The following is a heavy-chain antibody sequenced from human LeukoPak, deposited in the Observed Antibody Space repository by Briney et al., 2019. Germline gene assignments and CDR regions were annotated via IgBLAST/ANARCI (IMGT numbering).Heavy chain of an antibody. D-gene: IGHD3-3*01. Sequence: SVKVSCKASGGTFSSYAISWVRQAPGQGLEWMGGIIPIFGTANYAQKFQGRVTLTADESTSTAYMELSSLRSEDTVVYYCASRPNFWSGYTNWFDPWGQGTLVTVSS. CDR2: IIPIFGTA. CDR3: ASRPNFWSGYTNWFDP. V-gene: IGHV1-69*13. CDR1: GGTFSSYA. J-gene: IGHJ5*02.